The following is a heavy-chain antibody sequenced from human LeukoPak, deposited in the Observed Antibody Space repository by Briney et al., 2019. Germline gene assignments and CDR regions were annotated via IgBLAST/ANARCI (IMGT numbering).Heavy chain of an antibody. V-gene: IGHV3-15*01. J-gene: IGHJ4*02. CDR1: GFTFSNAW. Sequence: GGSLRLPCAASGFTFSNAWMSWVRQAPGKGLEWVGRIKGKTDGGTTDYAAPVKGRFTISRDDSKNTLYLQMNSLKTEDTAVYYCTTDPGPADYDYWGQGTLVTVSS. CDR3: TTDPGPADYDY. CDR2: IKGKTDGGTT. D-gene: IGHD2-8*02.